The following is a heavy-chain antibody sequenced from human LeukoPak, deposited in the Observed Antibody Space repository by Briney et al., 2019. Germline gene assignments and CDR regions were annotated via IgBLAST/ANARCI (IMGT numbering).Heavy chain of an antibody. CDR3: ARDPDPNYYDSSGLSGRFAH. Sequence: PSETLSLTCTVSGGSISSGAYYWSWIRQHPGKGLEWIGYIYSTGSAYYNPSLKSRVTISVDTSKNQFSLKLSSVTAADTAIYYCARDPDPNYYDSSGLSGRFAHWGQGTLVTVSS. D-gene: IGHD3-22*01. CDR2: IYSTGSA. CDR1: GGSISSGAYY. J-gene: IGHJ4*02. V-gene: IGHV4-31*03.